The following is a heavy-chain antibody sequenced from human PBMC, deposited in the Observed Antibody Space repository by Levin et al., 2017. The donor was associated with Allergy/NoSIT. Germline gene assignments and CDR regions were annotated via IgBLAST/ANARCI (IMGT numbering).Heavy chain of an antibody. CDR3: ARFVWGSYRGFDY. V-gene: IGHV4-59*01. CDR1: CGSISSAN. Sequence: SQTLSLPCTVSCGSISSANWSWIRQPPGKGLEWIGYIYDTGNTNYNPSLTSRVTLSVDTSKNQFSLKLSSVTPADTAVYYCARFVWGSYRGFDYWGQGTLVTVSS. CDR2: IYDTGNT. J-gene: IGHJ4*02. D-gene: IGHD3-16*02.